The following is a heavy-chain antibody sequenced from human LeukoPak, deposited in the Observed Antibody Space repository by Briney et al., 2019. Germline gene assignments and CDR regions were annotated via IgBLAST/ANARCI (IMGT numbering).Heavy chain of an antibody. Sequence: SETLSLTCAVYGGSFSGYYWSWIRQPPGKGLEWIGEINHSGSTNYNPSLKSRVTISVDTSKNQFSPKLSSVTAADTAVYYCARAKGYSYGSVGWFDPWGQGTLVTVSS. V-gene: IGHV4-34*01. CDR2: INHSGST. J-gene: IGHJ5*02. CDR1: GGSFSGYY. D-gene: IGHD5-18*01. CDR3: ARAKGYSYGSVGWFDP.